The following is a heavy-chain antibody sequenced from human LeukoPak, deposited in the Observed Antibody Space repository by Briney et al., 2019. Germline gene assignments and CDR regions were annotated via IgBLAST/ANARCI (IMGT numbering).Heavy chain of an antibody. J-gene: IGHJ5*02. CDR3: ARDNSVRDEVWWFNP. CDR2: ISPSGAST. V-gene: IGHV1-46*01. CDR1: GYTFTNYY. Sequence: GASVKVSCKASGYTFTNYYMHWVRQAPGQGLEWMGMISPSGASTSYAQKFQGRVTLTRDMSTSTDYLELSSLRSEDTAVYYCARDNSVRDEVWWFNPWGQGTLVTVSS. D-gene: IGHD5-24*01.